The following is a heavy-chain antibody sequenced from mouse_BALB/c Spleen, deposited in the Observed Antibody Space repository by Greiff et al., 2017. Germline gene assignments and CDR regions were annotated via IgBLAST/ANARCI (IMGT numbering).Heavy chain of an antibody. CDR2: ISYSGST. Sequence: EVKLVESGPGLVKPSQSLSLTCTVTGYSITSDYAWNWIRPFPGNKLEWMGYISYSGSTSYNPSLKSLISITRDTSKNQFFLQLNSVTTEDTATYYCARKNDYDGAMDYWGQGTSVTVSS. CDR1: GYSITSDYA. CDR3: ARKNDYDGAMDY. D-gene: IGHD2-4*01. V-gene: IGHV3-2*02. J-gene: IGHJ4*01.